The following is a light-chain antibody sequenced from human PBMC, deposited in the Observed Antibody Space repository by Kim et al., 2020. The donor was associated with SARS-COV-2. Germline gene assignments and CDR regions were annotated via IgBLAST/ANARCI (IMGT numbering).Light chain of an antibody. V-gene: IGLV3-1*01. CDR2: QDS. CDR3: QAWDSSTHVV. Sequence: VSPGQTASITCSGDKLGDKYACWYQQKPGQSPELVIYQDSKRPSGIPERFSGSNSGNTATLTISGTQAMDEADYYCQAWDSSTHVVFGGGTQLTVL. CDR1: KLGDKY. J-gene: IGLJ2*01.